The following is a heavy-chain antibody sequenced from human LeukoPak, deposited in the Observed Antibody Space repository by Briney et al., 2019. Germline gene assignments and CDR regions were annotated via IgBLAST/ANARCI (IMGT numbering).Heavy chain of an antibody. Sequence: ASVKVSCKASGGTFSSYDINWVRQATGQGLEWMGWMNPNSGNTGYAQKFQGRVTMTRNTSISTAYMELSSLGSEDTAVYYCARVSSRIQLWTELRYWGQGTLVTVSS. J-gene: IGHJ4*02. D-gene: IGHD5-18*01. V-gene: IGHV1-8*02. CDR2: MNPNSGNT. CDR1: GGTFSSYD. CDR3: ARVSSRIQLWTELRY.